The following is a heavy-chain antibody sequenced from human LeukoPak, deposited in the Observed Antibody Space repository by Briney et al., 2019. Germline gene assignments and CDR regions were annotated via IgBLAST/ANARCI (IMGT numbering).Heavy chain of an antibody. CDR2: IKSKTDGGTT. V-gene: IGHV3-15*01. D-gene: IGHD3-22*01. J-gene: IGHJ4*02. Sequence: GGSLRLSCAASGFTFSNAWMSWVRQAPGKGLEWVGRIKSKTDGGTTDYAAPVKGRFTISRDDSKNTLYLQMNSLKTEDTAVYYCTTGFIVYYYDSSGVQIPKIIDYWGQGTLVTVSS. CDR3: TTGFIVYYYDSSGVQIPKIIDY. CDR1: GFTFSNAW.